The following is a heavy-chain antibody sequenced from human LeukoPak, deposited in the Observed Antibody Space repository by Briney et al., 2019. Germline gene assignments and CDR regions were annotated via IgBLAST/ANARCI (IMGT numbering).Heavy chain of an antibody. Sequence: GGSLRLSCAASGFTFSSYGMTWVRQAPGEGLEWVSLISLSDSIFYADSVKGRFTISRDNSKSTVHLQMDGLRVDDTAVYYCAKVATPNTLDALDIWGQGTMVTVSS. CDR3: AKVATPNTLDALDI. CDR2: ISLSDSI. D-gene: IGHD1/OR15-1a*01. J-gene: IGHJ3*02. V-gene: IGHV3-23*01. CDR1: GFTFSSYG.